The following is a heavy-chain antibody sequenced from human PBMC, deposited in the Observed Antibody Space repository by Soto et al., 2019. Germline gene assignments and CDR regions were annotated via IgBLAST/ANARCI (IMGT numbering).Heavy chain of an antibody. CDR3: TKEAGTIYFDY. CDR2: INWDGSNK. Sequence: GGSLILSCAASGFTFHDHSMHWVRQAPGKGLEWVSLINWDGSNKYYADSVKGRFTISRDNSKNSLYLQMNSLRSEDTALYYCTKEAGTIYFDYWGQGALVTV. D-gene: IGHD6-19*01. CDR1: GFTFHDHS. J-gene: IGHJ4*02. V-gene: IGHV3-43*01.